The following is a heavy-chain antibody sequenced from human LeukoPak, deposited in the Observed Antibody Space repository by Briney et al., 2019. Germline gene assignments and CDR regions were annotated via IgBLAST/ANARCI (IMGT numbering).Heavy chain of an antibody. CDR1: GGSFSGYY. CDR3: VRDSGMGQDAFDI. D-gene: IGHD5-12*01. CDR2: INHSGST. V-gene: IGHV4-34*01. Sequence: SETLSLTCAVYGGSFSGYYWSWIRQPPGKGLEWIGEINHSGSTSYNPSLKSRVTVNPDTSKNRFSLQLSSVTPEDTAIYYCVRDSGMGQDAFDIWGQGTMVTVFS. J-gene: IGHJ3*02.